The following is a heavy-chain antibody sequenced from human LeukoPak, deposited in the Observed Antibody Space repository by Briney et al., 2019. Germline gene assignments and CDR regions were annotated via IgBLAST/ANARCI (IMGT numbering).Heavy chain of an antibody. Sequence: GGSLRLSCAASGFTFSSYWMHWVRQAPGKGLVWVSRINPDGRTTTYADSVKGRFTISRDNAENTLYLQMNSLRAEDTAVYYCAKGIGWKGSSYYYYYMDVWGKGTTVTVSS. CDR1: GFTFSSYW. V-gene: IGHV3-74*01. J-gene: IGHJ6*03. CDR3: AKGIGWKGSSYYYYYMDV. D-gene: IGHD6-25*01. CDR2: INPDGRTT.